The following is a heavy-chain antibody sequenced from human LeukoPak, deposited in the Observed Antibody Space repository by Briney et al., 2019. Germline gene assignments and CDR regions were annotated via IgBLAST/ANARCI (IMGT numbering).Heavy chain of an antibody. D-gene: IGHD2-21*02. CDR3: AREKAYCGGDQECAFDI. Sequence: PSETLSLTCTVSGGSISSSSYYWGWIRQPPGKGLEWIGYIYYSGSTNYNPSLKSRVTISVDTSKNQFSLKLSSVTAADTAVYYCAREKAYCGGDQECAFDIWGQGTMVTVSS. J-gene: IGHJ3*02. CDR1: GGSISSSSYY. V-gene: IGHV4-61*01. CDR2: IYYSGST.